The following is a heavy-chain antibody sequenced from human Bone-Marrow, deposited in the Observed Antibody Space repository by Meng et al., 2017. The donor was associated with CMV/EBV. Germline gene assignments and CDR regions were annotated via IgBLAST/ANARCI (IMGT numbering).Heavy chain of an antibody. CDR1: GGSISSYY. V-gene: IGHV4-59*01. J-gene: IGHJ6*02. CDR2: IYYSGST. Sequence: SETLSLTCTVSGGSISSYYWSWIRQPPGKGLEWIGYIYYSGSTNYNPSLKSRVTISVDTSKNQFSLKLSSVTAADTAVYYCAGAKGGTYYYGMHVWGPGTTVTGSS. D-gene: IGHD3-16*01. CDR3: AGAKGGTYYYGMHV.